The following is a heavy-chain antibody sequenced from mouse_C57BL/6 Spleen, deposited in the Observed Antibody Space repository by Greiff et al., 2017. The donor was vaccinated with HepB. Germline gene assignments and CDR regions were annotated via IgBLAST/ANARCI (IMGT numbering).Heavy chain of an antibody. CDR2: IDPETGGT. Sequence: VQLQQSGAELVRPGASVTLSCKASGYTFTDYEMHWVKQTPVHGLEWIGAIDPETGGTAYNQKFKGKAILTADKSSSTAYMELRSLTCEESAVYYCSGGDWFAYWGQGTMVTVSA. V-gene: IGHV1-15*01. D-gene: IGHD3-2*02. CDR3: SGGDWFAY. CDR1: GYTFTDYE. J-gene: IGHJ3*01.